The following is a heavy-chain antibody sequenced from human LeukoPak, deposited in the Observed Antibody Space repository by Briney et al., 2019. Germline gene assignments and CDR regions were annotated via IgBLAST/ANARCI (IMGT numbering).Heavy chain of an antibody. CDR3: ARATGYSSGWYEDY. CDR2: INHSGST. CDR1: GGSFSGYY. J-gene: IGHJ4*02. D-gene: IGHD6-19*01. V-gene: IGHV4-34*01. Sequence: SETLSLTCAVYGGSFSGYYWSWIRQPPGKGLEWIGEINHSGSTNYNPSLKSRVTTSVDTSKNQFSLKLSSVTAADTAVYYCARATGYSSGWYEDYWGQGTLVTVSS.